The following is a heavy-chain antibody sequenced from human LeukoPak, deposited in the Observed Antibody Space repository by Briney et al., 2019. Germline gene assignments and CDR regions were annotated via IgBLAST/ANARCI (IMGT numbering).Heavy chain of an antibody. J-gene: IGHJ4*02. V-gene: IGHV4-59*01. CDR1: GGSLSSYY. D-gene: IGHD2-15*01. Sequence: SETLSLTCTVSGGSLSSYYWSWIRQPPGKGLEWIGYIYYSGSTNYNPSLKSRVTISVDTSKNQFSLKLSSVTAADTAVYYCATSGGYCSGGSCPEFDYWGQGTLVTVSS. CDR2: IYYSGST. CDR3: ATSGGYCSGGSCPEFDY.